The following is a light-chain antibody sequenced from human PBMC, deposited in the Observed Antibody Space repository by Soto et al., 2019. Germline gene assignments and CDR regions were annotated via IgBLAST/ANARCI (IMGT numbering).Light chain of an antibody. J-gene: IGKJ1*01. CDR1: QSVSSSY. CDR2: GAS. CDR3: QQYGSSPPWT. Sequence: EIVLAQSPGTLSLSPGARATLSCRASQSVSSSYLAWYQQRPGQAPRLLIYGASSRATGIPDRFSGSGSGTDFPLTISRLEPEDFAVYYCQQYGSSPPWTFGQGTKVEIK. V-gene: IGKV3-20*01.